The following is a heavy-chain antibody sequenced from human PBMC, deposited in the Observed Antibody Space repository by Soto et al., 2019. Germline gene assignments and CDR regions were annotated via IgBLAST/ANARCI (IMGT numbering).Heavy chain of an antibody. CDR3: ARDKGRSPLDY. CDR2: ISSSSRTI. Sequence: EVQLVESGGGLVQPGGSLRLSCAASGFTFSSYSMNWARQAPGKGLEWISYISSSSRTIYYPDSVKGRFTIARDNAKSSLYLQMNSLRAEDTAVYYCARDKGRSPLDYWGQGTLVTVSS. V-gene: IGHV3-48*01. J-gene: IGHJ4*02. CDR1: GFTFSSYS. D-gene: IGHD2-15*01.